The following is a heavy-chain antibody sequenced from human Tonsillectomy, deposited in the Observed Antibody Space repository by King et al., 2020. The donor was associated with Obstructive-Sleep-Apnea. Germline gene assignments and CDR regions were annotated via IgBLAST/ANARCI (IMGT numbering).Heavy chain of an antibody. CDR3: ARHASSGYYEGIDY. Sequence: VQLQESGPGLVKPSETLSLTCSVSGGSISRFYWTWIRQPPGEGLEWIGDIYYSGSTIYNPSLKSRVPIPVDTSKNQFPLKLSSVTAADTAVYYCARHASSGYYEGIDYWGQGTLVTVSS. CDR2: IYYSGST. CDR1: GGSISRFY. D-gene: IGHD3-22*01. J-gene: IGHJ4*02. V-gene: IGHV4-59*08.